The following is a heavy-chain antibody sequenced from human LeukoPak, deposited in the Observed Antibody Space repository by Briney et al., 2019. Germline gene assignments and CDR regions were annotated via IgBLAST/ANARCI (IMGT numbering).Heavy chain of an antibody. CDR3: AKCRGSYVRAGLDC. Sequence: PGGSLRLSCAASGVTVSTNYMTWVRQAPGKGLEWVSILYSIGSGYYADSVKGRFTISRDNSKNTFYLQLNTLRTEDTAVYYCAKCRGSYVRAGLDCWGQGTLVTVSS. CDR2: LYSIGSG. CDR1: GVTVSTNY. J-gene: IGHJ4*02. D-gene: IGHD1-26*01. V-gene: IGHV3-53*01.